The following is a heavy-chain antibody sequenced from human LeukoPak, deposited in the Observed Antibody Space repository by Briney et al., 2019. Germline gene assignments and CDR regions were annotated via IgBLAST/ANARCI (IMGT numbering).Heavy chain of an antibody. D-gene: IGHD1-14*01. V-gene: IGHV3-23*01. CDR1: GFTFSSYS. CDR2: INGSGGST. CDR3: AKPARTDYTDY. Sequence: GGSLRLSCAASGFTFSSYSMNWVRQAPGKGLEWVSGINGSGGSTYYAGSVKGRFTISRDNSKNTLYLQMNSLRAEDTAVYYCAKPARTDYTDYWGQGTLVTVSS. J-gene: IGHJ4*02.